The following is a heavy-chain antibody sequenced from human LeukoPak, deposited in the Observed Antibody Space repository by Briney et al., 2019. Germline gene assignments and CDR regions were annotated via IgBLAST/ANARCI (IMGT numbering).Heavy chain of an antibody. V-gene: IGHV4-4*02. Sequence: PSGTLSLTCAVSGGSILSTNWWSWVRQPPGKGLEWIGEVHLNGATNYNPSVEGRVAMSIDKSKNHLSLEVISVTAADTAMYYCTRESGAFSPFGFWGQGTLVTVSS. D-gene: IGHD1-26*01. CDR2: VHLNGAT. CDR3: TRESGAFSPFGF. J-gene: IGHJ4*02. CDR1: GGSILSTNW.